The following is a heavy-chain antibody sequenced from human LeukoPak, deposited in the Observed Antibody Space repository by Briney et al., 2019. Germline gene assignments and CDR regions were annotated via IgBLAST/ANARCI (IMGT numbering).Heavy chain of an antibody. V-gene: IGHV3-23*01. CDR3: AKSLTKADAFDI. D-gene: IGHD4-11*01. CDR1: GFTFSSYA. Sequence: GGSLRLSCAASGFTFSSYAMSWVRQAPGKGLEWVSAISGSGGSTYYADSVKGRFTISRDNSKNTLYLQMNSLRAEGTAVYYCAKSLTKADAFDIWGQGTMVTVSS. J-gene: IGHJ3*02. CDR2: ISGSGGST.